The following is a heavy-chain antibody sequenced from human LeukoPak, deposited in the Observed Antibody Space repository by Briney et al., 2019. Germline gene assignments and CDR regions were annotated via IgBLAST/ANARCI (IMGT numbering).Heavy chain of an antibody. CDR2: IYSGGST. V-gene: IGHV3-53*01. CDR3: ARDLNDFWSGLSWAFGY. D-gene: IGHD3-3*01. Sequence: GGSLRLSCAASGFTVSSNYMSWVRQAPGKGLEWVSVIYSGGSTYYADSVKDRFTISRDNSKNTLYLQMNSLRAEDTAVYYCARDLNDFWSGLSWAFGYWGQGSLVTVSS. J-gene: IGHJ4*02. CDR1: GFTVSSNY.